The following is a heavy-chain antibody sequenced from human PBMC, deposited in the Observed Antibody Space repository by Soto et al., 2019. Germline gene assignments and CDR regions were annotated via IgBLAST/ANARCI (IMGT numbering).Heavy chain of an antibody. Sequence: QLQLQESGPGLVKPSETLSLTCTVSGGSISSSSYYWGWIRQPPGKGLEWIGSIYYSGSTYYNPSLKSRVTISVDPSKSQFSLKLSSVSAADTAVYYCARPVPDCSGGSCYSGNWFDPWGQGTLVTVSS. J-gene: IGHJ5*02. CDR3: ARPVPDCSGGSCYSGNWFDP. CDR2: IYYSGST. V-gene: IGHV4-39*01. D-gene: IGHD2-15*01. CDR1: GGSISSSSYY.